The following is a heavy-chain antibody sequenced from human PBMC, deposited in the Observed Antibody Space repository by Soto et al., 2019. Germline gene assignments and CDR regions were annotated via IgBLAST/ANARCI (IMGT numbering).Heavy chain of an antibody. V-gene: IGHV4-59*08. Sequence: AETLSLTCTVSACSISSYYWSWIRQPPGKGLEWIGYIYYSGSTNYNPSLKSRVTIPVDTSKNQFSLKLSSVTAADTAVYYCARHHDSWGQGTLVTVSS. J-gene: IGHJ4*02. CDR2: IYYSGST. CDR3: ARHHDS. CDR1: ACSISSYY.